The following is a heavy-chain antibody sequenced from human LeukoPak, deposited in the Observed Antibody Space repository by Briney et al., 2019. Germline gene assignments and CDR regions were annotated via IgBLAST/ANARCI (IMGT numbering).Heavy chain of an antibody. Sequence: GGSLRLSCAASGFTFSTYAMSWVRQAPGKGLEWVSTISDNGRYTFYTDSVKGRFTVSRDNSKSTLYLQMNSLRAEDTALYYCAKDLRGGSYFVYDDYWGQGTLVTVSS. CDR3: AKDLRGGSYFVYDDY. CDR1: GFTFSTYA. D-gene: IGHD1-26*01. V-gene: IGHV3-23*01. J-gene: IGHJ4*02. CDR2: ISDNGRYT.